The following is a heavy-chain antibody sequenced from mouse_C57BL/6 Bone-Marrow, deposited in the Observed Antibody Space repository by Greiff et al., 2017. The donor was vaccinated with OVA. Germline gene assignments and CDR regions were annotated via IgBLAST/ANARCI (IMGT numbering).Heavy chain of an antibody. D-gene: IGHD1-1*01. CDR3: ATTTVVAPYYCDY. V-gene: IGHV1-63*01. CDR2: ISPGGGYT. J-gene: IGHJ2*01. CDR1: GYTFTNYW. Sequence: QVQLQQSGAELVRPGTSVKMSCKASGYTFTNYWIGWAKPRPGHGLEWIGDISPGGGYTNYNEKFKGKATLTADKSSSTAYMQFSSLTSEDSAIYYCATTTVVAPYYCDYWGKGTTLTVSS.